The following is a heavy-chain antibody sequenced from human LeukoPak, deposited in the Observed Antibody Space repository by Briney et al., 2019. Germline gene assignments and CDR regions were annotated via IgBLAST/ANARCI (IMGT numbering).Heavy chain of an antibody. D-gene: IGHD1-7*01. Sequence: SETLSLTCTVSGDSISSYYWSWIRQPPGKGLEWIGYIYYSGSTNYNPSLKSRVSISVVTSTNQVSLKLSSVTAADTAVHYCARVRITGTGRVWFDPWGQGTLVTVSS. CDR2: IYYSGST. CDR1: GDSISSYY. CDR3: ARVRITGTGRVWFDP. J-gene: IGHJ5*02. V-gene: IGHV4-59*01.